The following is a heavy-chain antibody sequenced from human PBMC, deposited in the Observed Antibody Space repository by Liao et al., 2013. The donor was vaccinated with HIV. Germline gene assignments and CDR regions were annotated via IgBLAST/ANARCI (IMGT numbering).Heavy chain of an antibody. V-gene: IGHV4-39*07. CDR2: ISHSGTT. CDR3: ARAFLARSFNNNWSGPEGKSLDY. CDR1: GGSISRTDFC. Sequence: QVQLQESGPGLVKPSETLSLTCTVSGGSISRTDFCWVWVRQAPGKGLEWVGAISHSGTTFYNPSLNSRLTVSVNKAKNQFSLKVNSVTAADTAVYYCARAFLARSFNNNWSGPEGKSLDYWGQGTLVTVSS. D-gene: IGHD1-1*01. J-gene: IGHJ4*02.